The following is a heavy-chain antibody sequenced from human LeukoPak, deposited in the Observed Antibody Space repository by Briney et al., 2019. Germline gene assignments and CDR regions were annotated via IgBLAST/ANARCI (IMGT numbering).Heavy chain of an antibody. J-gene: IGHJ4*02. CDR2: INTNTGNP. CDR1: GYTFTSYA. CDR3: ARVPYCSGGSCPYYFDY. V-gene: IGHV7-4-1*02. Sequence: ASVTVSCKASGYTFTSYAMNWVRQAPGQGLEWMGWINTNTGNPTYAQGFTGRFVFSLDTSVSTAYLQISSLKAEDTAVYYCARVPYCSGGSCPYYFDYWGQGTLVTVSS. D-gene: IGHD2-15*01.